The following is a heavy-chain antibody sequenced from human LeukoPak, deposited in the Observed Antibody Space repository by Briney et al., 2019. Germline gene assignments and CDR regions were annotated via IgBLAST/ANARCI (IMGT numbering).Heavy chain of an antibody. D-gene: IGHD6-19*01. V-gene: IGHV4-61*02. J-gene: IGHJ3*02. CDR1: GGSISSGSYY. Sequence: PSETLSLTCTVSGGSISSGSYYWSWIRQPAGKGLEWIGRIYTSGSTNYNPSLKSRVTMSVDTSNNQFSLKLSSVTAADTAVYYCARYPKSYSNGWIAFDIWGQGTMVTVSS. CDR3: ARYPKSYSNGWIAFDI. CDR2: IYTSGST.